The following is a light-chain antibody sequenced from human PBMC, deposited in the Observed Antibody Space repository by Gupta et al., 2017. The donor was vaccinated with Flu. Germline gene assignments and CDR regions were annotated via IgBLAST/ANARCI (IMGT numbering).Light chain of an antibody. CDR1: QSISSY. CDR3: QQGYNTPRS. V-gene: IGKV1-39*01. J-gene: IGKJ2*04. CDR2: AAS. Sequence: DSQMTQSQSSLSASVGDRVTITCRASQSISSYLNWYQQKPGKAPKLLIYAASSLQSGVPSRFSGSGSGTDFTLTISSLQAEDFATYYCQQGYNTPRSFGQGTKVDIK.